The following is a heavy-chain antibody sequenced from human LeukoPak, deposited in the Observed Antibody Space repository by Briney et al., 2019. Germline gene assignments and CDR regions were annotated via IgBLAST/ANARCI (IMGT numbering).Heavy chain of an antibody. CDR1: GGSIRSAGYY. CDR2: MYYSGST. Sequence: PSETLSLTCTVSGGSIRSAGYYWSWIRQHPGRGLEWIGYMYYSGSTYYNPSLKSRLTISVDTSKNQFSLKLSSVTAADTAVYYCARDPGDNGDYVKSHAFDIWGQGTMVTVSS. CDR3: ARDPGDNGDYVKSHAFDI. V-gene: IGHV4-31*03. J-gene: IGHJ3*02. D-gene: IGHD4-17*01.